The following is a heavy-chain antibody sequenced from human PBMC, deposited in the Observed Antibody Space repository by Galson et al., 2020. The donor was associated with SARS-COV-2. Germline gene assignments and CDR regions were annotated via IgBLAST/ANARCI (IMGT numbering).Heavy chain of an antibody. V-gene: IGHV3-23*01. CDR2: ISPSGGRP. CDR1: GFRFGSYP. Sequence: GGSLRLSCAASGFRFGSYPMTWVRQAPGKGLEWVSSISPSGGRPDYADFVKGRFTISRDNSKNTVSLQMNSLRGEDTAVYYCAKLAVAGVFDSWGQGTLVIVSS. D-gene: IGHD6-19*01. CDR3: AKLAVAGVFDS. J-gene: IGHJ4*02.